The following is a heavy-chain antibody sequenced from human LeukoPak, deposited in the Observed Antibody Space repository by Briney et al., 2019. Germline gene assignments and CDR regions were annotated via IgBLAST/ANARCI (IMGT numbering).Heavy chain of an antibody. V-gene: IGHV3-7*01. D-gene: IGHD2-15*01. Sequence: PGGSLRLSCAASGFTFSTYWMSWVRQAPGKGLEWVANIKQDGSEKNYVDSVKGRFTISRDNAKNSLYLQMSSLRAEDTAVYYCARDGFVVVAATNDYWGQGTLVTVSS. CDR1: GFTFSTYW. J-gene: IGHJ4*02. CDR2: IKQDGSEK. CDR3: ARDGFVVVAATNDY.